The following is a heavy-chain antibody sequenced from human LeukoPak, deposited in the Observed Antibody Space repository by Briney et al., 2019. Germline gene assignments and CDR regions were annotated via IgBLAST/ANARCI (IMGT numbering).Heavy chain of an antibody. V-gene: IGHV1-8*03. J-gene: IGHJ4*02. CDR1: GYIFTSYD. CDR2: MNPNTGNA. CDR3: ARRGVYCSGTNCYLNLDY. Sequence: GASVKVSCKASGYIFTSYDINWVRQATGQGLEWMGWMNPNTGNAGYAQKFQGRVTITRNTSKSTAYMELNSLRSEDTAMYYCARRGVYCSGTNCYLNLDYWGQGTLVTVSS. D-gene: IGHD2-2*01.